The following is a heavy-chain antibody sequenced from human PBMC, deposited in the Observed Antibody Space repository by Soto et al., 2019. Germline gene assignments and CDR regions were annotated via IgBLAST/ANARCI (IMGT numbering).Heavy chain of an antibody. J-gene: IGHJ3*02. D-gene: IGHD4-17*01. CDR2: ISSSSSYI. CDR3: AHDNGDFDAFDI. Sequence: GGSLRLSCAASGFTFSSYSMNWVRQAPGKGLEWVSSISSSSSYIYYADSVKGRFTISRDNAKNSLYLQMNSLRAEDTAVYYCAHDNGDFDAFDIWGQGTMVTVSS. CDR1: GFTFSSYS. V-gene: IGHV3-21*01.